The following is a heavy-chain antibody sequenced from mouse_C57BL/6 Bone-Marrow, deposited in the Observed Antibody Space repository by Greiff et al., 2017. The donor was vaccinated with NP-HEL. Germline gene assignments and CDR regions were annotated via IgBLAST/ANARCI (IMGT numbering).Heavy chain of an antibody. V-gene: IGHV5-4*01. CDR2: ISDGGSYT. CDR3: AREGGNYESAMDY. CDR1: GFTFSSYA. Sequence: EVHLVESGGGLVKPGGSLKLSCAASGFTFSSYAMSWVRQTPEKRLEWVATISDGGSYTYYPDNVKGRFTISRDNAKNNLYLQMSHLKSEDTAMYYCAREGGNYESAMDYWGQGTSVTVSS. J-gene: IGHJ4*01. D-gene: IGHD2-1*01.